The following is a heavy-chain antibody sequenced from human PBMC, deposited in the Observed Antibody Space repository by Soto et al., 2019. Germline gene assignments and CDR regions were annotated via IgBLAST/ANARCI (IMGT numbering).Heavy chain of an antibody. Sequence: QVQLVQSGAEVKKPAASVTVSCKASGYTFTTYGVSWVRQAPGQGLEWLGWINGYNGNAKYAENLQGRVSMTTDTSTSTAYMELRSLRSDDTAVYYCARMGDVPYYYYGMDVWGQGTTVTVSS. D-gene: IGHD3-16*01. J-gene: IGHJ6*02. CDR3: ARMGDVPYYYYGMDV. CDR2: INGYNGNA. CDR1: GYTFTTYG. V-gene: IGHV1-18*01.